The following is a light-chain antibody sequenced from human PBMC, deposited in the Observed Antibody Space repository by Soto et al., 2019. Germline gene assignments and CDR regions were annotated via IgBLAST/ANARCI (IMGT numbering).Light chain of an antibody. CDR3: QQYGSIPWT. J-gene: IGKJ1*01. CDR2: DAS. CDR1: ESVVSNY. Sequence: IVLTPSQRTLSLSRGGVATLSCRATESVVSNYLAWYQLKPGQAPRLLIYDASSRATGIPDRFSGSGSGTDFTLAISRLEPEDFAVYYCQQYGSIPWTFGQGTKVDIK. V-gene: IGKV3-20*01.